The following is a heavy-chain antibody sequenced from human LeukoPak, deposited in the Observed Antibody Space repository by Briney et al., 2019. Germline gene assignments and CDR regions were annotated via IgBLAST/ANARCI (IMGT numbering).Heavy chain of an antibody. Sequence: SSETLSLTCTVSGGSISSYYWSWMRQPPGKGLEWSGYIYYSGRTDYNPSLKSRVTISVDPSENQFSLKLSSVTAADTAVYYCARGIQLWSIPGYAFDIWGQGSMVTVSS. J-gene: IGHJ3*02. CDR2: IYYSGRT. D-gene: IGHD5-18*01. CDR1: GGSISSYY. CDR3: ARGIQLWSIPGYAFDI. V-gene: IGHV4-59*08.